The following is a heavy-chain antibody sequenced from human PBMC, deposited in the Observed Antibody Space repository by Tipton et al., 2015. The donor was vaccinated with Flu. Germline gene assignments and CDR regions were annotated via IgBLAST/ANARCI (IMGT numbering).Heavy chain of an antibody. D-gene: IGHD2-21*01. J-gene: IGHJ5*02. Sequence: TLSLTCTVSGGSISSYYWSWIRQPPGKGLEWIGYIYYSGSTNYNPSLKSRVTISVDTSKNQFSLKLSSVTAADTAVYYCARDRGGTEAYCGGDCYSWFDPWGQGTLVTVSS. CDR3: ARDRGGTEAYCGGDCYSWFDP. V-gene: IGHV4-59*01. CDR2: IYYSGST. CDR1: GGSISSYY.